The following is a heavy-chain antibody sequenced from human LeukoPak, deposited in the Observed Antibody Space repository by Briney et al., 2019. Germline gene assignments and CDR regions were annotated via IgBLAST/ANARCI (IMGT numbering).Heavy chain of an antibody. D-gene: IGHD3-22*01. CDR1: GFTFSTYW. CDR3: AKGYYYDSSGYKN. V-gene: IGHV3-7*03. CDR2: IKQDGSEK. J-gene: IGHJ4*02. Sequence: GGSLRLSCAASGFTFSTYWMSWVRQGPGKGLERVANIKQDGSEKYYVDSVKGRFTISRDNAKKSLDLQMNSLRAEDTAVYYCAKGYYYDSSGYKNWGQGTLVTVSS.